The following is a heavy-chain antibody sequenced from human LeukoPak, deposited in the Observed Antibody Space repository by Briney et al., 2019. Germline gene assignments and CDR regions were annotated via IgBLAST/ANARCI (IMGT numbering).Heavy chain of an antibody. CDR2: IYYSGST. D-gene: IGHD1-26*01. V-gene: IGHV4-39*07. CDR1: GGSISSSSYY. Sequence: PSETLSLTCTVSGGSISSSSYYWGWIRQPPGKGLEWIGSIYYSGSTYYNPSLKSRVTISVDTSKNQFSLKLSSVTAADTAVYYCARIVGAHTRRHDAFDIWGQGTMVTVSS. J-gene: IGHJ3*02. CDR3: ARIVGAHTRRHDAFDI.